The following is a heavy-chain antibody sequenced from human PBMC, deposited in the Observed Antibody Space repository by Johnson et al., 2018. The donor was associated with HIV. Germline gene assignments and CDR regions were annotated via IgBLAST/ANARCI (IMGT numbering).Heavy chain of an antibody. D-gene: IGHD6-13*01. Sequence: QVQLVESGGGLVQPGGSLRLSCAASGFTFDDYGMSWVRQAPGKGLQWVAFIRYDGSNKYYADSVKGRFTISRDNSKNTLYLQMNSLRAEDTAGYYCARPIAAHGVVDAFDIWGQGTMVTVSS. CDR1: GFTFDDYG. CDR3: ARPIAAHGVVDAFDI. CDR2: IRYDGSNK. V-gene: IGHV3-30*02. J-gene: IGHJ3*02.